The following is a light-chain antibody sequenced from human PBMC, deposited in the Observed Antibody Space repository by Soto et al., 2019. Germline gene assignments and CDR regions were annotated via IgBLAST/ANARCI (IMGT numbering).Light chain of an antibody. J-gene: IGKJ2*01. CDR2: GAS. V-gene: IGKV3-20*01. Sequence: EIVLTQSPGTLSLSPGERATLSCRASQTVNNNYLAWYQQKAGQAPRLLIYGASSRATGIPDRFSGSGSGTDFTLTISRLEPEDFAVYYCQQFGSSPPYTFGQGTKLEIK. CDR3: QQFGSSPPYT. CDR1: QTVNNNY.